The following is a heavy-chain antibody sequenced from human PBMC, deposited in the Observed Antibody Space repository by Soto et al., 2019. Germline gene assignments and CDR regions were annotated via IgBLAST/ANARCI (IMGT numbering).Heavy chain of an antibody. J-gene: IGHJ6*03. CDR2: IKQDGSEK. D-gene: IGHD6-13*01. CDR1: GFTFSSYW. CDR3: ASAPLRSSSWYGVAYYYYYMDV. V-gene: IGHV3-7*01. Sequence: PGGSLRLSCAASGFTFSSYWMSWVRQAPGKGLEWVANIKQDGSEKYYVDSVKGRFTISRDNAKNSLYLQMNSLRAEDTAVYYCASAPLRSSSWYGVAYYYYYMDVWGKGTTVTVSS.